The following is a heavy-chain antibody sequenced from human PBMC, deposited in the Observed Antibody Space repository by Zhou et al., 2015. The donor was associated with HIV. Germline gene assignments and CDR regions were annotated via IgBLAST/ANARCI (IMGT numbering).Heavy chain of an antibody. CDR1: GYTFTDYF. Sequence: QVQLVQSGAEVKKPGASVKVPCKASGYTFTDYFIHWLRQTPGQGPEWMGWINPKTGDTKYVEKFQGRVTVTRNTSISTAYMELRRLKSHDTAFYYCARGGGIFPQLFYFDYWGQGSLVTVSS. CDR2: INPKTGDT. D-gene: IGHD3-16*01. CDR3: ARGGGIFPQLFYFDY. J-gene: IGHJ4*02. V-gene: IGHV1-2*02.